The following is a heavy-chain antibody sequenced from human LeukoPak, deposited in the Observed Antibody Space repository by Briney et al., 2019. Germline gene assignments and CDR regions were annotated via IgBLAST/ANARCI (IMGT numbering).Heavy chain of an antibody. Sequence: PGRSLRLSCAASGFTFSSYAMHWVRQAPGKGLEWVAVISYDGSNKYYADSVKGRFTISRDNSKNTLYLQMNSLRAEGTAVYYCAESKYYYYGMDVWGQGTTVTVSS. J-gene: IGHJ6*02. CDR3: AESKYYYYGMDV. V-gene: IGHV3-30*04. CDR2: ISYDGSNK. CDR1: GFTFSSYA.